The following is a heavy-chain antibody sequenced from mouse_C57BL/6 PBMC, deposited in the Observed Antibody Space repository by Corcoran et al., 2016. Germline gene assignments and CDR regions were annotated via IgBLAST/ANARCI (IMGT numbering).Heavy chain of an antibody. J-gene: IGHJ1*03. CDR3: ARGGLYYGSPYWYFDV. D-gene: IGHD1-1*01. CDR2: INPNNGGT. CDR1: GYTFTDYY. V-gene: IGHV1-26*01. Sequence: EVQLQQSGPELVKPGASVKISCKASGYTFTDYYMNWVKQSHGKSLEWIGDINPNNGGTSYNQKFKGKATLTVDKSSSTAYMELRSLTSEDSAVYYCARGGLYYGSPYWYFDVWGTGTTVTVSS.